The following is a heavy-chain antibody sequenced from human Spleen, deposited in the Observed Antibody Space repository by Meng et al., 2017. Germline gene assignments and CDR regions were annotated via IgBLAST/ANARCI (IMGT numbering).Heavy chain of an antibody. CDR3: ARQGSIAAAGTDY. CDR1: GYSFTSYW. J-gene: IGHJ4*02. CDR2: IYPGDSDT. V-gene: IGHV5-51*01. Sequence: KVSCKGSGYSFTSYWIGWVRQMPGKGLEWMGIIYPGDSDTRYSPSFQGQVTISADKSISTAYLQWSSLKASDTAMYYCARQGSIAAAGTDYWGQGTLVTVSS. D-gene: IGHD6-13*01.